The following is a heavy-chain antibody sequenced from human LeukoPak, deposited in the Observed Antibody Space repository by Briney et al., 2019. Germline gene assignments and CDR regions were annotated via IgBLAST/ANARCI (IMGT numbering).Heavy chain of an antibody. CDR2: ITSSSSTM. J-gene: IGHJ6*03. V-gene: IGHV3-48*01. Sequence: GGSLRLSCTASGFTFSTYSMNWVRQAPGKGLEWVSYITSSSSTMFYADSVKGRFTISRDNAKNSLYLQMNSLRAEDTAVYYCARAPGYCSSTSCYIDYYYMDVWGKGTTVTVSS. CDR3: ARAPGYCSSTSCYIDYYYMDV. CDR1: GFTFSTYS. D-gene: IGHD2-2*02.